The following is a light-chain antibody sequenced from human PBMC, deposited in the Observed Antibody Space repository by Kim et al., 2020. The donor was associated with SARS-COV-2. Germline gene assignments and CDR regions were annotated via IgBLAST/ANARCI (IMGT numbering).Light chain of an antibody. CDR3: SSFTRLTTVV. V-gene: IGLV2-14*03. Sequence: GQSITISCTGTNSDIGTSDFVSWYQQHPGKAPKLIISDVNNRPSGVSTRFSGSKSDNMAFLTISGLQAEDEADYYCSSFTRLTTVVYGGGTQLTVL. CDR1: NSDIGTSDF. CDR2: DVN. J-gene: IGLJ2*01.